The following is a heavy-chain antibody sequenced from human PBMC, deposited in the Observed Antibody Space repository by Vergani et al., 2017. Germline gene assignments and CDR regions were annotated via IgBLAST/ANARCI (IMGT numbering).Heavy chain of an antibody. CDR1: GFTFDDYA. CDR2: ISWNSGSI. CDR3: AKGWGAVAGTAFDI. Sequence: EVQLVESGGGLVQPGRSLRLSCAASGFTFDDYAMHWVRQAPGKGLEWVSGISWNSGSIGYADSVKGRFTISRDNAKNSLYLQMNSLRAEDTAVYYCAKGWGAVAGTAFDIWGQGTMVTVSS. D-gene: IGHD6-19*01. V-gene: IGHV3-9*01. J-gene: IGHJ3*02.